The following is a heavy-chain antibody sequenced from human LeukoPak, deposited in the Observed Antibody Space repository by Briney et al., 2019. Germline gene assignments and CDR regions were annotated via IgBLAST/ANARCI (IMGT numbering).Heavy chain of an antibody. D-gene: IGHD3-10*01. CDR1: GFTFSYYW. J-gene: IGHJ4*02. V-gene: IGHV3-7*01. CDR2: IKQDGSEK. CDR3: ARGAYYGS. Sequence: GGSLRLSCAASGFTFSYYWMSWVRQAPGKGLEWVANIKQDGSEKYYVDSVKGRFTISRDNAKNSLYLQINSLRAEDTAVYYCARGAYYGSGGQGTLVTVSS.